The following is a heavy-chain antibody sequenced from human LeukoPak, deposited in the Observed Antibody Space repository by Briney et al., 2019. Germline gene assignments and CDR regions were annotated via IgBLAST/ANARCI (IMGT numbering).Heavy chain of an antibody. V-gene: IGHV3-7*01. Sequence: GGSLRLSCAASGFTFSNHIISWVRQAPGKGLEWVANMRQDGSDKYYVDFVKGRFTISGDNAKNSLYLQMNSLRAEDTAVYYCAREGNAFDIWGQGTMVTVSS. D-gene: IGHD3-10*01. J-gene: IGHJ3*02. CDR1: GFTFSNHI. CDR2: MRQDGSDK. CDR3: AREGNAFDI.